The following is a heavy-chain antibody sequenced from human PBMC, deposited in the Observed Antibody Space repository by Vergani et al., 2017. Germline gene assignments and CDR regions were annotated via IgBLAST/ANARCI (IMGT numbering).Heavy chain of an antibody. Sequence: QVQLVQSGAEVKKPGSSVKVSCKASGGTFSSYAISWVRQAPGQGLEWMGRIIPILGIANYAQKFQGRVTITADKSTSTAYMELRSLRSEDTAVYYCARXGDYGGNSRILLRYWGQGTLVTVSS. CDR1: GGTFSSYA. CDR3: ARXGDYGGNSRILLRY. D-gene: IGHD4-23*01. CDR2: IIPILGIA. J-gene: IGHJ4*02. V-gene: IGHV1-69*04.